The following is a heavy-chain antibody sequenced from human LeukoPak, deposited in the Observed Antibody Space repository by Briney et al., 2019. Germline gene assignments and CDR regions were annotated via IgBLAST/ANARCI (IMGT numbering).Heavy chain of an antibody. CDR3: TSDCRLELHVLY. CDR2: IKSKTHGETT. V-gene: IGHV3-15*01. CDR1: GLSFSSTW. D-gene: IGHD1-26*01. J-gene: IGHJ4*02. Sequence: GGSLRLYCLVSGLSFSSTWMGWVRQAPGKGLEWIGRIKSKTHGETTDYAQPLKGRFPLSRDDSKNTLYLQINSLKTEYAAVYYCTSDCRLELHVLYWGQGTLVTVSS.